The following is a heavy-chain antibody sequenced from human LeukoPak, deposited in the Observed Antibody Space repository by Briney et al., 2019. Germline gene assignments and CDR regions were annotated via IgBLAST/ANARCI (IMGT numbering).Heavy chain of an antibody. D-gene: IGHD3-22*01. V-gene: IGHV3-53*01. CDR2: IYSGGST. CDR1: TFTASSNY. CDR3: ARHTGYDSSGMNWYFDL. J-gene: IGHJ2*01. Sequence: TGRSLRLSCALSTFTASSNYMSWVRQAPGKGRGWVGFIYSGGSTYYADSVKGRFTISRDNSKKTLYLQMNSLRAEDTAVYYCARHTGYDSSGMNWYFDLWGRGTLVTVSS.